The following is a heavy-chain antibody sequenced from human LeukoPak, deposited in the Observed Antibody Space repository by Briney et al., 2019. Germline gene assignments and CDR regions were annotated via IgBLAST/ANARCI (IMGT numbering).Heavy chain of an antibody. CDR3: TRRYNYDSSGYYYVRDAFDI. D-gene: IGHD3-22*01. CDR2: ISSSGSTI. CDR1: GFTFSSYE. Sequence: GGSLRLSCAASGFTFSSYEMNWVRQVPGKGLEWVSYISSSGSTIYYADSVKGRFTISRDDSRSIAYLQMNSLKTEDTAVYYCTRRYNYDSSGYYYVRDAFDIWGQGTMVTVSS. J-gene: IGHJ3*02. V-gene: IGHV3-48*03.